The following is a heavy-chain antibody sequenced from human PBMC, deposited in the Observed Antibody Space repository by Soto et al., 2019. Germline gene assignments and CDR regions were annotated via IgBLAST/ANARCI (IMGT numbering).Heavy chain of an antibody. CDR1: GFNFKAYG. CDR2: ISTDGTNQ. J-gene: IGHJ4*02. CDR3: AVGGGDLSLTPFDY. V-gene: IGHV3-30-3*01. D-gene: IGHD3-16*02. Sequence: HTGGSLRLSCVASGFNFKAYGMHWVRQAPGKGLEWVAVISTDGTNQHHADSVKGRFTISRDNFKNTLYLQMNSLRPEDTAVYFCAVGGGDLSLTPFDYWGQGTLVTVSS.